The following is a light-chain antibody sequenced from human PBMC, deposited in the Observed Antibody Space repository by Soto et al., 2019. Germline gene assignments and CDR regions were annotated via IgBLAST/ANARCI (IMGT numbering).Light chain of an antibody. J-gene: IGKJ5*01. CDR1: QSVSSN. CDR3: QQYNNWLIT. V-gene: IGKV3-15*01. Sequence: EIVMTQSPATLSVSPGERATLSCRASQSVSSNLAWYQQKPGQAPSLLIYGASTRATGITARFSGSGYGTDFTLNISALQYEDFEVYYCQQYNNWLITFGEGTRLEIK. CDR2: GAS.